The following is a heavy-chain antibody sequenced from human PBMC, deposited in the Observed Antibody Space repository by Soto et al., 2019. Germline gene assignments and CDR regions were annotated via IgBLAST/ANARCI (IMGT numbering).Heavy chain of an antibody. CDR1: GFTFSTYW. D-gene: IGHD3-10*01. V-gene: IGHV3-7*03. J-gene: IGHJ6*02. Sequence: GGSLRLSCAGSGFTFSTYWMTWVRQGPGKGLEWVANIKQDGSETYYVDSVKGRFTISRDNAKNALHLQMNSLRAEDSAVYYCARDDYHGSGRSYYYYYGMDVWGQGTTVTVSS. CDR2: IKQDGSET. CDR3: ARDDYHGSGRSYYYYYGMDV.